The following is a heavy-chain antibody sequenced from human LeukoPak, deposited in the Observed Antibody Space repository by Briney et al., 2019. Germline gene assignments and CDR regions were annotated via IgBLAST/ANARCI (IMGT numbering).Heavy chain of an antibody. D-gene: IGHD2-15*01. CDR2: IYYSGST. CDR3: ARDHSGLFDY. CDR1: GGSISNYF. Sequence: SETLSLTCTVAGGSISNYFWSWIRQPPGKGLEWIGYIYYSGSTNYNPSLKSRVTISVDTSKNQFSLKLSSVTAADTAVYYCARDHSGLFDYWGQGTLVTVSS. V-gene: IGHV4-59*01. J-gene: IGHJ4*02.